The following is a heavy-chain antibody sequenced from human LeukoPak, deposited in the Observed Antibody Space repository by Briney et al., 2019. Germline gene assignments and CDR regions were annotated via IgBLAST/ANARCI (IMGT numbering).Heavy chain of an antibody. D-gene: IGHD1-7*01. V-gene: IGHV4-39*07. CDR3: ARGGWNYVSCDY. J-gene: IGHJ4*02. CDR2: IYYSGST. Sequence: PSETPSLTCTVSGGSISSSSYYWGWIRQPPGKGLEWIGSIYYSGSTYYNPSLKSRVTISVDTSKNQFSLKLSSVTAADTAVYYCARGGWNYVSCDYWGQGTLVTVSS. CDR1: GGSISSSSYY.